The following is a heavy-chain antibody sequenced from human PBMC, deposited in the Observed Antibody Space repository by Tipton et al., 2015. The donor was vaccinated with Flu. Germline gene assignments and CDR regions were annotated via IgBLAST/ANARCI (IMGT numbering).Heavy chain of an antibody. CDR3: ARLIPWSSGWCGDQ. D-gene: IGHD6-19*01. CDR2: IYPGDSDT. CDR1: GYTFTSHW. J-gene: IGHJ4*02. Sequence: QLVQSGAEVKKPGESLKMSCKGSGYTFTSHWIGWVRQMPGKGLEWMGIIYPGDSDTRYSPSFQGQVTISADKSITTAYLQWSSLKASDTAIYYCARLIPWSSGWCGDQWGQGTLVTVSS. V-gene: IGHV5-51*03.